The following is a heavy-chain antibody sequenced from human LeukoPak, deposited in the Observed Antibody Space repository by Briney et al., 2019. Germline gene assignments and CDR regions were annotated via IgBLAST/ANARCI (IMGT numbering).Heavy chain of an antibody. CDR2: VYHSGST. J-gene: IGHJ4*02. Sequence: SETLSLTCAVYGGSFSAYYWTWIRQPPGKGLEWIGEVYHSGSTNYNPSLKRRVTISLDTSKNQFTLKLSSVTAADTAVYYCARDPMVRGVDYWGQGTLVTVSS. CDR1: GGSFSAYY. V-gene: IGHV4-34*01. D-gene: IGHD3-10*01. CDR3: ARDPMVRGVDY.